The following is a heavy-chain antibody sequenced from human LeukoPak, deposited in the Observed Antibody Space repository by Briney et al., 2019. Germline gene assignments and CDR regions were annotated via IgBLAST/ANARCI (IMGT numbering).Heavy chain of an antibody. V-gene: IGHV3-11*01. CDR3: ARHSPALYPPYYFDY. D-gene: IGHD3-10*01. Sequence: GGSLRLSCAASGFTFSDYYMSWIRQAPGKGLEWVSYISSSGSTIYYADSVKGRFTISRDNAKNSLYLQMNSLRAEDTAVYYCARHSPALYPPYYFDYWGQGTLVTVSS. J-gene: IGHJ4*02. CDR1: GFTFSDYY. CDR2: ISSSGSTI.